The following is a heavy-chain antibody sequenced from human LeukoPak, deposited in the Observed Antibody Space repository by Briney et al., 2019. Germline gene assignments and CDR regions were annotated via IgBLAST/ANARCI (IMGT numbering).Heavy chain of an antibody. J-gene: IGHJ6*03. CDR1: GFTFSSYE. CDR3: AKDGDTMSGTYYYDMDV. V-gene: IGHV3-30*02. CDR2: IRYDGSNK. D-gene: IGHD1-26*01. Sequence: GGSLRLSCSASGFTFSSYEMNWVRQAPGKGLEWVAFIRYDGSNKYYADSVKGRFTISRDNSKNTLYLQMNSLRGEDTAVYYCAKDGDTMSGTYYYDMDVWGKGTTVTIS.